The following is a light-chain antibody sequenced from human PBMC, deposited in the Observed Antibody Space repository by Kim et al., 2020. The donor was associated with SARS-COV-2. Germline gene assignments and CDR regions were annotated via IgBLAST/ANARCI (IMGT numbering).Light chain of an antibody. J-gene: IGKJ1*01. Sequence: PSVEDRVPITCRASQGINNYLALYQQQPEKVPRLLIYAASTLQSGVPSRFSGSGSGTDFTLTISSLQPEDVATYYCQKYNSAPQTFGQRAKVDIK. CDR3: QKYNSAPQT. V-gene: IGKV1-27*01. CDR1: QGINNY. CDR2: AAS.